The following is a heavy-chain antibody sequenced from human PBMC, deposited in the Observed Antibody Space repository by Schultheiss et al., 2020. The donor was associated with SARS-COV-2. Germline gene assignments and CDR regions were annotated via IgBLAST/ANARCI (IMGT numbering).Heavy chain of an antibody. CDR3: AKDSEALFTSPKGNLDY. CDR1: GFTVSSNE. CDR2: ISGGST. Sequence: GESLKISCAASGFTVSSNEMSWVRQAPGKGLEWVSSISGGSTYYADSRKGRFTISRDNSKNTLYLQMNSLRAEDTAVYYCAKDSEALFTSPKGNLDYWGQGTLVTVSS. V-gene: IGHV3-38-3*01. J-gene: IGHJ4*02.